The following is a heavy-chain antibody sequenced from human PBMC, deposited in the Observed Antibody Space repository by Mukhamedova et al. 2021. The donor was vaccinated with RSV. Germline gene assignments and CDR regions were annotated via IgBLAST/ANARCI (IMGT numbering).Heavy chain of an antibody. J-gene: IGHJ6*02. CDR2: IYYSGST. Sequence: GSIYYSGSTYYNPSLKSRVTISVDTSKNQFSLKLSSVTAADTAVYYCAVEGCGGDCYSWRYYYYYGMGVWGQGTTVTVSS. D-gene: IGHD2-21*02. V-gene: IGHV4-39*01. CDR3: AVEGCGGDCYSWRYYYYYGMGV.